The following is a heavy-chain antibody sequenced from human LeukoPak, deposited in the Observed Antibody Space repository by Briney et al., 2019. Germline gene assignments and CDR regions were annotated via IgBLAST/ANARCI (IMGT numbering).Heavy chain of an antibody. J-gene: IGHJ5*02. Sequence: SKTLSLTCAVYGGSFSGYYWSWIRQPPGKGLEWIGEINHSGSTNYNPSLKSRVTISVDTSKNQFSLKLSSVTAADTAVYYCARTLLDSGGYYRKDNWFDPWGQGTLVTVSS. D-gene: IGHD3-22*01. CDR1: GGSFSGYY. V-gene: IGHV4-34*01. CDR2: INHSGST. CDR3: ARTLLDSGGYYRKDNWFDP.